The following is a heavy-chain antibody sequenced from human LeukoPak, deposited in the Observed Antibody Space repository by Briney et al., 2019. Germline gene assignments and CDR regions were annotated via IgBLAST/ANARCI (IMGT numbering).Heavy chain of an antibody. Sequence: GGSLRLSCAASGFTFSSYEMNWVRQAPGKGLEWVSYISSSGSTIYYADSVKGRFTISRDNAKNSLYLQMNGLRAEDTAVYYCARTSYSSGWYRHWGQGTLVTVSS. CDR2: ISSSGSTI. D-gene: IGHD6-19*01. J-gene: IGHJ4*02. CDR1: GFTFSSYE. V-gene: IGHV3-48*03. CDR3: ARTSYSSGWYRH.